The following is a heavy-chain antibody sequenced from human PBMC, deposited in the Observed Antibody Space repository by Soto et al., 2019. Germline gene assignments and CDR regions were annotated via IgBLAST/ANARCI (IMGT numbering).Heavy chain of an antibody. CDR1: GFTLSSYA. J-gene: IGHJ4*02. D-gene: IGHD5-18*01. CDR2: ISGSGGST. Sequence: GGSLRLSCAASGFTLSSYAMSWVRQAPGKGLEWVSAISGSGGSTYYADSVKGRFTISRDNSKNTLYLQMNSLRAEDTAVYYCAKAPREDTAMVTSFDYWGQGTLVTVSS. CDR3: AKAPREDTAMVTSFDY. V-gene: IGHV3-23*01.